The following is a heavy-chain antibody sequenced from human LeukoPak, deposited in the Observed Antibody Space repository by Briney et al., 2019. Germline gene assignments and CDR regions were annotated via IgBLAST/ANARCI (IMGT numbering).Heavy chain of an antibody. J-gene: IGHJ2*01. Sequence: ASVKVSCKASGGTFSSYAISWVRQAPGQGLEWMGGIIPIFGTANYAQKFQGRVTITTDESTSTAYMELSSLRSEDTAVYYCARHPGSMNDFWSGYYTFFWYFDLWGRGTLVTVSS. CDR1: GGTFSSYA. D-gene: IGHD3-3*01. CDR3: ARHPGSMNDFWSGYYTFFWYFDL. V-gene: IGHV1-69*05. CDR2: IIPIFGTA.